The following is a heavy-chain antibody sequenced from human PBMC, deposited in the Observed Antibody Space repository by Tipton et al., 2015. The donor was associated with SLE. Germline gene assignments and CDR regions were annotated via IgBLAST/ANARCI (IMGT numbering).Heavy chain of an antibody. Sequence: SLRLSCAASGFTFSSYEMNWVRQAPGKGLEWVSYISSSGSTIYYADSVKGRFTISRDNAKNSLYLQMNSLRAEDTAVYYCARAGNWGFHDAFDIWGQGTMVTVSS. CDR2: ISSSGSTI. CDR3: ARAGNWGFHDAFDI. D-gene: IGHD7-27*01. V-gene: IGHV3-48*03. J-gene: IGHJ3*02. CDR1: GFTFSSYE.